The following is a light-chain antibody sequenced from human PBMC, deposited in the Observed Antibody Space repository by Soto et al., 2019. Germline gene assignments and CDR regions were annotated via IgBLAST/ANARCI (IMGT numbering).Light chain of an antibody. J-gene: IGKJ3*01. CDR2: AAS. V-gene: IGKV1-16*02. CDR3: QQYNSYPLT. CDR1: QGISNN. Sequence: DIQMTQSPSSLSASVGDRVTITCRASQGISNNLAWVQQKPGEATQSMMSAASSLQSGVSSKFRGRGSGTEFTLTSSSLQPEDFATYYCQQYNSYPLTFGPGTKVDIK.